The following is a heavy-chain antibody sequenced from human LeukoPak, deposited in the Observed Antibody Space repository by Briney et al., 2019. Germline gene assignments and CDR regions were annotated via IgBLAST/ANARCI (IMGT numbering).Heavy chain of an antibody. J-gene: IGHJ4*02. Sequence: GGSLRLSCAASGFTFSSSAMSWVRQAPGKGLEWVSSISGSGSGGSTYYADSVKGRFTISRDNSKNTLYLQMNSLRAEDTAVYYCAKTPYYGSGSYWDYWGQGTLVTVSS. CDR3: AKTPYYGSGSYWDY. CDR1: GFTFSSSA. D-gene: IGHD3-10*01. CDR2: ISGSGSGGST. V-gene: IGHV3-23*01.